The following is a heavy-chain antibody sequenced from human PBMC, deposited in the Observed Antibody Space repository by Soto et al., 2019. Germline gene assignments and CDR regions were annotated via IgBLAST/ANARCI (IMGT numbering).Heavy chain of an antibody. CDR2: INLNGVVT. V-gene: IGHV1-2*04. CDR3: ARESGGATATLDYYYFYMDV. CDR1: GDSFNDYY. Sequence: QVQLVQSGAEVRKPGASVTVSCRSSGDSFNDYYIHWVRQAPGQGFEWMGWINLNGVVTKYAQKFQGWVSMTRDTSIRTVYMQLSRLRSDDTSVYYCARESGGATATLDYYYFYMDVWGTGTTVTVSS. J-gene: IGHJ6*03. D-gene: IGHD5-12*01.